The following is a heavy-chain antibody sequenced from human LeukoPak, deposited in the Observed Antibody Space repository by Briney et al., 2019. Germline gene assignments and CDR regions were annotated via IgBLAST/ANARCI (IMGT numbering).Heavy chain of an antibody. CDR2: INPNSGGT. J-gene: IGHJ6*03. D-gene: IGHD3-3*01. V-gene: IGHV1-2*02. CDR3: ARETELRYLEWPLGYMDV. CDR1: GYAFTGYY. Sequence: ASVKVSCKASGYAFTGYYMHWVRQAPGQGLEWMGWINPNSGGTNYAQKFQGRVTMTRDTSISTAYMELSRLRSDDTAVYYCARETELRYLEWPLGYMDVWGKGTTVTVSS.